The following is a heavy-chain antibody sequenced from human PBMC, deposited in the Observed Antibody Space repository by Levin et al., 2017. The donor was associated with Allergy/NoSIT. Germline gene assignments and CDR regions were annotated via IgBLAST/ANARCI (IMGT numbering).Heavy chain of an antibody. J-gene: IGHJ4*02. V-gene: IGHV3-30*18. CDR2: ISFDGNIQ. CDR1: GFIFSTYG. D-gene: IGHD5-18*01. Sequence: GGSLRLSCAASGFIFSTYGMHWVRQAPGKGLEWVAVISFDGNIQYYEESVKGRFTISRDNSEKTLYLQMNSLRAEDTAIYYCAKEFSGYSYEDWGQGTLVTVSS. CDR3: AKEFSGYSYED.